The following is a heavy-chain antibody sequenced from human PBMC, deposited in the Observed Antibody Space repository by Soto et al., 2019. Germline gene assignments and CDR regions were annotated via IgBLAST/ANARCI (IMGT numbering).Heavy chain of an antibody. Sequence: PGESLKISCKGSGYSFANYWIGWVRQMPGKGLEWMGIIYPGDSDTRYSPSFQGQVTISADKSISTAYLQWSSLTASDTAMYYCARRTMSTDSNYWGQRTLVTVSP. CDR3: ARRTMSTDSNY. CDR2: IYPGDSDT. V-gene: IGHV5-51*01. CDR1: GYSFANYW. D-gene: IGHD3-3*01. J-gene: IGHJ4*02.